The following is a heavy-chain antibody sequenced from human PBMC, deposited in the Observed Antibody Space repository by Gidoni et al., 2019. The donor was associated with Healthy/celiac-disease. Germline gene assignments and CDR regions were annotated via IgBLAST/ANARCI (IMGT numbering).Heavy chain of an antibody. V-gene: IGHV3-7*01. J-gene: IGHJ4*02. D-gene: IGHD3-3*01. CDR2: IKQDGSEK. CDR1: AFTLSSYW. Sequence: EVQLVESGGGLVQPGGSLRLSCAASAFTLSSYWMSWVRQAPGKGREWVANIKQDGSEKYYVDSVKGRFTISRDNAKNSLYLQMNSLRAEDTAVYYCAREGLDFWSGYYNDYWGQGTLVTVSS. CDR3: AREGLDFWSGYYNDY.